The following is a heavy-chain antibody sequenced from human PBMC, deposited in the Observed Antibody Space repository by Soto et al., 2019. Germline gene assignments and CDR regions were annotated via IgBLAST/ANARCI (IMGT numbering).Heavy chain of an antibody. CDR1: GGSISSGGYY. Sequence: SETLSLTCTVSGGSISSGGYYWSWIRQHPGKGLEWIGYIYYSGSTYYNPSLKSRVTISVDTSKNQFSLKLSSVTAADTAVYYCARNAKFRGWLDYWGQGTLVTVSS. J-gene: IGHJ4*02. V-gene: IGHV4-31*03. CDR3: ARNAKFRGWLDY. D-gene: IGHD3-22*01. CDR2: IYYSGST.